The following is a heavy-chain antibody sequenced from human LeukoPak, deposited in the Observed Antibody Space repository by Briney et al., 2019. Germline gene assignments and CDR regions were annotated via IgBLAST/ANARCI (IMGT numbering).Heavy chain of an antibody. CDR3: ARGLGYYDSSGPIDY. J-gene: IGHJ4*02. Sequence: ASVKVSCKASGYTFTSYGISWVRQAPGQGLEWMGWISAYNGNTNYAQKLQGRVTMTTDTSTSTAYMELRSLRSDDTAVYYCARGLGYYDSSGPIDYWGQGTLVTVSS. CDR1: GYTFTSYG. CDR2: ISAYNGNT. V-gene: IGHV1-18*01. D-gene: IGHD3-22*01.